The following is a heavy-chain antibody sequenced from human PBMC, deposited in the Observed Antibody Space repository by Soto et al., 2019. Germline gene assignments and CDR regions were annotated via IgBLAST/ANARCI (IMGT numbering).Heavy chain of an antibody. D-gene: IGHD3-22*01. CDR2: INPSGGST. J-gene: IGHJ4*02. CDR3: ARDSYYYDSTVGISQGY. V-gene: IGHV1-46*01. Sequence: ASVKVSCKASGYTFTSYYMHWVRQAPGQGLEWMGIINPSGGSTSYAQKFQGRVTMTRDTSTSTVYMELSSLRSEDTAVYYCARDSYYYDSTVGISQGYWGQGTLVTVSS. CDR1: GYTFTSYY.